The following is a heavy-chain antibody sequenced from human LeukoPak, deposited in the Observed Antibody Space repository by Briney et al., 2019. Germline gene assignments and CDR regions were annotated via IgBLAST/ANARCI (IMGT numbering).Heavy chain of an antibody. J-gene: IGHJ4*02. CDR2: IYYSGST. CDR3: ARRDGSGYSLDY. Sequence: SETLSLTCTVSGGSISPYYWSWIRQPPGKGLEWIGSIYYSGSTYYNPSLKSRVTISVDTSKNQFSLKLSSVTAADTAVYYCARRDGSGYSLDYWGQGTLVIASS. V-gene: IGHV4-39*01. CDR1: GGSISPYY. D-gene: IGHD3-22*01.